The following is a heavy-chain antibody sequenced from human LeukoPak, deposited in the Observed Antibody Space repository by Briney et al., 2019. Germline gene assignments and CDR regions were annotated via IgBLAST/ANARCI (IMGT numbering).Heavy chain of an antibody. V-gene: IGHV1-46*01. CDR1: GYSFSSYY. J-gene: IGHJ4*02. Sequence: ASVKVSCKASGYSFSSYYMHWVRQAPGQGLEWMGIINPSGDGTSYAQKFQDRVTMTRDTSTSTVYMEVSSLRSEDTAVYYCAREVTIGVGATDYWGQGTLVTVSS. D-gene: IGHD1-26*01. CDR3: AREVTIGVGATDY. CDR2: INPSGDGT.